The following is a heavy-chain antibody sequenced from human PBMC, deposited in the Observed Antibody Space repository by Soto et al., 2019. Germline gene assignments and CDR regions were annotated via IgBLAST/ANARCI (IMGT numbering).Heavy chain of an antibody. CDR1: GFTFSSYA. Sequence: PGGSLRLSCAASGFTFSSYAMSWVRQAPGKGLEWVSAISGSGGSTYYADSVKGRFTISRDNSKNTLYLQMNSLRAEDTAVYYCAKDPYSSSSSVLYYYGMDVWGQGTTVTVSS. V-gene: IGHV3-23*01. CDR3: AKDPYSSSSSVLYYYGMDV. J-gene: IGHJ6*02. CDR2: ISGSGGST. D-gene: IGHD6-6*01.